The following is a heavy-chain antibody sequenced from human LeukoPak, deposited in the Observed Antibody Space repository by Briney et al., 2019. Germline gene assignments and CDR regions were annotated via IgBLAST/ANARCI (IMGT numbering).Heavy chain of an antibody. D-gene: IGHD2-21*01. J-gene: IGHJ4*02. CDR2: IYYSGST. V-gene: IGHV4-39*01. CDR3: ARRPISASYYFDY. Sequence: SETLSLTCTVSGDSISSSSYYWGWIRQPPGKGLEWIGRIYYSGSTYYNPSLKSRVTISVDTSKNQFSPKLSSVTAADTAVYYCARRPISASYYFDYWGQGTLVTVSS. CDR1: GDSISSSSYY.